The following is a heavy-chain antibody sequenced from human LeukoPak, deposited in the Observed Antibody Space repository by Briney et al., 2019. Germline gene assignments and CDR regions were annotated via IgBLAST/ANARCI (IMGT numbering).Heavy chain of an antibody. CDR1: GYTFTSYY. CDR3: ASSADDAGKQWLPYYHYGMDV. V-gene: IGHV1-46*01. Sequence: ASVKVSFKASGYTFTSYYMHWVRQAPGQGLEWMGIINPSGGSTSYAQKFQGRVTMTRDTSTSTVYMELSSLRSEDTAVYYCASSADDAGKQWLPYYHYGMDVWGQGTTVTVSS. CDR2: INPSGGST. D-gene: IGHD6-19*01. J-gene: IGHJ6*02.